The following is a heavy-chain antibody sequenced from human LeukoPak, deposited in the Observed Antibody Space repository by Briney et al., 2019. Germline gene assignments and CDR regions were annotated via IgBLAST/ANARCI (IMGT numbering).Heavy chain of an antibody. Sequence: PSETLSLTCAVYGGSFSGYYWSWIRQPPGKGLEWIGEINHSGSTNYNPSLKSRVTISVDTSKNQFSLKLSSVTAADTAVYYCATGLSLYYYDSSGYPLPAPYFDYWGQGTLVTVSS. CDR2: INHSGST. CDR1: GGSFSGYY. V-gene: IGHV4-34*01. CDR3: ATGLSLYYYDSSGYPLPAPYFDY. J-gene: IGHJ4*02. D-gene: IGHD3-22*01.